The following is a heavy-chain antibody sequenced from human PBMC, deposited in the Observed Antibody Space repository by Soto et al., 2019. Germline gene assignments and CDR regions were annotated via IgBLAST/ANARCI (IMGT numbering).Heavy chain of an antibody. J-gene: IGHJ4*02. CDR2: INHSGST. D-gene: IGHD3-10*01. V-gene: IGHV4-34*01. Sequence: QVQLQQWGAGLLKPSETLSLTCAVYGGSFSGYYWSWIRQPPGKGLEWIGEINHSGSTNYNPSLKSRVTISVDTSKNQFSLKLSSVTAADTAVYYCARSIGGVRGSDYWGQGTLVTVSS. CDR1: GGSFSGYY. CDR3: ARSIGGVRGSDY.